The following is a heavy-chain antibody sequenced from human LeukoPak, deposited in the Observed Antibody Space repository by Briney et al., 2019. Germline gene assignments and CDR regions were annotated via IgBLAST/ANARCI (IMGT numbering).Heavy chain of an antibody. D-gene: IGHD3-10*01. CDR3: ARDGGSRSSPLDSDY. J-gene: IGHJ4*02. V-gene: IGHV4-59*01. CDR1: GDSISSYY. CDR2: ISYSGST. Sequence: PSETLSLTCTVSGDSISSYYWSWIRQPPGKGLEWIAYISYSGSTNYNPSLKSRVTISVDTSKNQLSLKVRSVTAADTAVYYCARDGGSRSSPLDSDYWGQGTLVTVSS.